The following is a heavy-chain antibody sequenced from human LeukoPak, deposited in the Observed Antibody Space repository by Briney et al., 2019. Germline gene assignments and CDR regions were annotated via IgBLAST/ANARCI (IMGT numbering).Heavy chain of an antibody. J-gene: IGHJ4*02. D-gene: IGHD5-12*01. CDR3: ARGRGYDPVVFYFDY. CDR1: GGSISSGSYY. CDR2: IYTSGST. V-gene: IGHV4-61*02. Sequence: SETLSLTCTVSGGSISSGSYYWSWIRQPAGKGLEWIGRIYTSGSTNYNPSLKSRVTITLDTSKNQFSLNLTSVTAADTALYYCARGRGYDPVVFYFDYWGQGNLVTVSS.